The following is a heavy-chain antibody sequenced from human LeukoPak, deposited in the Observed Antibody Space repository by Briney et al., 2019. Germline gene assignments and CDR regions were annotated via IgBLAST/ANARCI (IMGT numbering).Heavy chain of an antibody. V-gene: IGHV4-4*07. Sequence: PSEXLSLTCTVSGGSISSYYWSWIRQPAGKGLEWIGRIYTSGSTNYNPSLTSRVTMSVDTSKNQFSLKLSSVTAADTAVYYCARDVGSGSYYHYYYYYYYMDVWGKGTTVTVSS. J-gene: IGHJ6*03. CDR1: GGSISSYY. CDR3: ARDVGSGSYYHYYYYYYYMDV. CDR2: IYTSGST. D-gene: IGHD3-10*01.